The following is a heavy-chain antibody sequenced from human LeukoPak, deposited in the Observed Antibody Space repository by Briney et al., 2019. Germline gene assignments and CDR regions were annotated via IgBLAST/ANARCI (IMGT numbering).Heavy chain of an antibody. Sequence: GESLKISCKGSGYSFTSYWIGWVRQMPGEGLEWMGIIYPGDSDTRYSPSFQGQVTISADKSISTAYLQWSSLKASDTAMYYCASSIAAAGPYYYYYGMDVWGQGTTVTVSS. CDR3: ASSIAAAGPYYYYYGMDV. CDR2: IYPGDSDT. CDR1: GYSFTSYW. D-gene: IGHD6-13*01. J-gene: IGHJ6*02. V-gene: IGHV5-51*01.